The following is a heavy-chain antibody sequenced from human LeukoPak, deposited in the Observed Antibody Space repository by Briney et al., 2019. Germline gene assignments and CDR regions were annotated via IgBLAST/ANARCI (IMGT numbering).Heavy chain of an antibody. Sequence: GGSLRLSCAASGFTFSSYSMNWVRQAPGKGLEWVSSISSSSSYIYYADSVKGRFTISRDNAKSSLYLQMNSLRAGDTAVYYCASIYSYGLGDVWGKGTTVTVSS. CDR1: GFTFSSYS. D-gene: IGHD5-18*01. J-gene: IGHJ6*04. CDR3: ASIYSYGLGDV. CDR2: ISSSSSYI. V-gene: IGHV3-21*01.